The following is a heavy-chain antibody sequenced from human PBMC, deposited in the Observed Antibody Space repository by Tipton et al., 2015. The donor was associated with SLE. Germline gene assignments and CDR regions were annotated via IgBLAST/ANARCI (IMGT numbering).Heavy chain of an antibody. CDR3: ARGSDGEYVRYFDV. D-gene: IGHD4-17*01. V-gene: IGHV4-4*07. Sequence: TLSLTCTVSGVSIRSHYWSWIRQSAGRGLEWIGRIYSSGDRDYNPSLRSRVTMSIDASQNRVSLRLKSVSAADTAVFYCARGSDGEYVRYFDVWGPGTLVTVSS. CDR1: GVSIRSHY. CDR2: IYSSGDR. J-gene: IGHJ2*01.